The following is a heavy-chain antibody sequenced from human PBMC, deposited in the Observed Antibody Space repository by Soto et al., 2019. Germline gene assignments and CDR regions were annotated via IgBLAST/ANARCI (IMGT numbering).Heavy chain of an antibody. J-gene: IGHJ5*02. CDR3: ARDPGRWLQFWQNWFDP. Sequence: QVQLVQSGAEVKKPGASVKVSCKASGYTFTSYGISWVRQAPGQGLEWMGWISAYNGNTNYAQKLQGRVTMTTDTSRSTAYMELRSLRSDDTAVYYCARDPGRWLQFWQNWFDPWGQGTLVTVSS. V-gene: IGHV1-18*04. CDR2: ISAYNGNT. D-gene: IGHD5-12*01. CDR1: GYTFTSYG.